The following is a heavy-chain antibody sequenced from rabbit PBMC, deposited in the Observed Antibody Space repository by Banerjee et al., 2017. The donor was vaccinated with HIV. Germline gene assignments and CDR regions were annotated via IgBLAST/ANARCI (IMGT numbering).Heavy chain of an antibody. CDR3: ARDGAGYAGYGYINL. V-gene: IGHV1S40*01. CDR2: IYAGSSGST. Sequence: QSLEESGGDLVKPGASLTLTCTASGFSFSSSYWICWVRQAPGKGLEWIACIYAGSSGSTYYANWAKGRFTISKTSSTTVTLQMTSLTAADTATYFCARDGAGYAGYGYINLWGPGTLVTVS. CDR1: GFSFSSSYW. J-gene: IGHJ4*01. D-gene: IGHD7-1*01.